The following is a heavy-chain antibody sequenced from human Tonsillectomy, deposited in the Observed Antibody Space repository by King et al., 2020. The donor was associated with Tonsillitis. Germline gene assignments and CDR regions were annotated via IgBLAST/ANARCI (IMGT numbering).Heavy chain of an antibody. CDR1: GFTFSKYG. J-gene: IGHJ4*02. D-gene: IGHD6-25*01. CDR3: ARVGRLKDYFDY. Sequence: VQLVESGGGVVQPGGSLRLSCATSGFTFSKYGMHWVRQAPGKGLEWVSYISSSSSYTNYADSVKGRFTISRDNAKNSLYLQMNSLRAEDTAIYYCARVGRLKDYFDYWGQGTLVTVSS. CDR2: ISSSSSYT. V-gene: IGHV3-21*05.